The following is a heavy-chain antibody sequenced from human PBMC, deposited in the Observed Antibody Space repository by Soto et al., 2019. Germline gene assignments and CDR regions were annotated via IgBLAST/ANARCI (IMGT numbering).Heavy chain of an antibody. Sequence: PSETLSLTCTVSGGSISSGDYYWSWIRQPPGKGLEWIGYIYYSGSTYYNPSLKSRVTISVDTSKNQFSLKLSSVTAADTAVYNCARRPQDCSGGRCYLYFHHWGQGTLVTVSS. V-gene: IGHV4-30-4*01. J-gene: IGHJ1*01. CDR2: IYYSGST. CDR1: GGSISSGDYY. CDR3: ARRPQDCSGGRCYLYFHH. D-gene: IGHD2-15*01.